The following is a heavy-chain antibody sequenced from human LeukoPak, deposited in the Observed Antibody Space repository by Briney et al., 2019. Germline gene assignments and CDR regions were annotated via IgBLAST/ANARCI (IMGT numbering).Heavy chain of an antibody. D-gene: IGHD3-16*01. CDR1: GFTVSSNY. J-gene: IGHJ4*02. V-gene: IGHV3-23*01. CDR2: ISTSGDGT. CDR3: AKLGQLATEVVY. Sequence: GGSLRLSCAASGFTVSSNYMNWVRQAPGKGLEWVSAISTSGDGTYYADSVKGRFTISRDNSRTTLFLQVNSLRAEDTAVYYCAKLGQLATEVVYWGQGTLVTVSP.